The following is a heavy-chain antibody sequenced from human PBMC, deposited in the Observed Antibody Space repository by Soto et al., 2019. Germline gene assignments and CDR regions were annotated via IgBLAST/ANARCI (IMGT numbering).Heavy chain of an antibody. J-gene: IGHJ4*02. D-gene: IGHD3-3*01. CDR3: AKAPRGGVIITTYSAHIDY. CDR1: GYTFTSYY. Sequence: QVQLVQSGAEVKKPGASVMLSCKASGYTFTSYYMHWVRQAPGQGLVWMGIINHDGGSTRYAQKFQGRVTMTRDTSTRTFHMELRSLRSEDTAMYYCAKAPRGGVIITTYSAHIDYWGQGTLVTVSS. V-gene: IGHV1-46*01. CDR2: INHDGGST.